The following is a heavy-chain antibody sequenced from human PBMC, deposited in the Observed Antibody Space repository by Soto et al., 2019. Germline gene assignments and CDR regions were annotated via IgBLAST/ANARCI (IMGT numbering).Heavy chain of an antibody. V-gene: IGHV1-3*01. J-gene: IGHJ4*02. D-gene: IGHD3-10*01. CDR1: GYTFTSYA. Sequence: ASVKVSCKASGYTFTSYAMHWVRQAPGQRLEWMGWINAGNGNTKYSQKFQGRVTITRDTSASTAYMELSSLRSEDTAVYYCARDLSGGSGPPYWGRGTLVTVSS. CDR3: ARDLSGGSGPPY. CDR2: INAGNGNT.